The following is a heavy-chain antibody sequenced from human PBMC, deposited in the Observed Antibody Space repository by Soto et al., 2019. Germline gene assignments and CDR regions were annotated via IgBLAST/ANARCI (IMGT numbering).Heavy chain of an antibody. Sequence: KPSETLSLTCTVSGGSISSYYWSWIRQPPGKGLEWIGYIYYSGSTNYNPSLKSRVTISVDTSKNQFSLKLSSVTAADTAVYYCARDAPTYYYDSSGYYFDWPDAFDIWGQGTMVTVSS. CDR3: ARDAPTYYYDSSGYYFDWPDAFDI. J-gene: IGHJ3*02. D-gene: IGHD3-22*01. V-gene: IGHV4-59*01. CDR1: GGSISSYY. CDR2: IYYSGST.